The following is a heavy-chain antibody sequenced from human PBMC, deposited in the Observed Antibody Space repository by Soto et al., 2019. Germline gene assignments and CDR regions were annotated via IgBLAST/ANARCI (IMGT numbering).Heavy chain of an antibody. CDR3: STGGYASGLDY. CDR2: VKSKVDGGTT. D-gene: IGHD3-16*01. Sequence: EWQRVESGGGSVKPGGSLRLSCAVSDFTLSNARRNGVRQAPGKGLGGVGRVKSKVDGGTTDYAAPVKGRFTISRDDSKNMLFTQLNILKREDTAVYYCSTGGYASGLDYWRQGTRVNVSS. CDR1: DFTLSNAR. V-gene: IGHV3-15*07. J-gene: IGHJ4*02.